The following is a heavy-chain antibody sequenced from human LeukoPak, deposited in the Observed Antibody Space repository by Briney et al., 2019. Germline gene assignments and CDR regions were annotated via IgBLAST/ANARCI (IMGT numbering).Heavy chain of an antibody. V-gene: IGHV3-49*03. CDR3: SGDDSASYFRFDP. CDR2: IRKTAYGGTT. Sequence: GGSLRLSCTTSGLNFGDYALSWFRQAPGKGLEWVGFIRKTAYGGTTEYAASVKGRFTISRDDSKSIAYLQMNSLKTEDTAVYYCSGDDSASYFRFDPWGRGTLVTVSS. CDR1: GLNFGDYA. D-gene: IGHD3-10*01. J-gene: IGHJ5*02.